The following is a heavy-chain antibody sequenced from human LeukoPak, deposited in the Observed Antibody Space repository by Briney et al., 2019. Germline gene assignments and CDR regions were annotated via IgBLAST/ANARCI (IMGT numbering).Heavy chain of an antibody. CDR1: GYSISSGYY. J-gene: IGHJ6*03. V-gene: IGHV4-61*01. D-gene: IGHD4-23*01. CDR3: ARDRFGATVVTRSYYYYMDV. CDR2: IYYSGST. Sequence: SETLSLTCTVSGYSISSGYYWSWIRQPPGKGLEWIGYIYYSGSTNYNPSLKSRVTISVDTSKNQFSLKLSSVTAADTAVYYCARDRFGATVVTRSYYYYMDVWGKGTTVTVSS.